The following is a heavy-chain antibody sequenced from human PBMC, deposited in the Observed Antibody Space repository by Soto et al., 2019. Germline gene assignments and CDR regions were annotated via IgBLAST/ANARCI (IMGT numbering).Heavy chain of an antibody. CDR3: ARGSMYFYDSSGYYYEYFQH. CDR1: GGSISSYY. D-gene: IGHD3-22*01. J-gene: IGHJ1*01. CDR2: IYYSGST. Sequence: SETLSLTCTVSGGSISSYYWSWIRQPPGKGLEWIGYIYYSGSTNYNSSLKSRVTISVDTSKNQFSLKLSSVTAADTAVYYCARGSMYFYDSSGYYYEYFQHWGQGTLVTVSS. V-gene: IGHV4-59*01.